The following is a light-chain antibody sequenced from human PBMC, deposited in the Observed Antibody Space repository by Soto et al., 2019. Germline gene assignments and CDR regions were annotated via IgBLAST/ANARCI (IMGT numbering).Light chain of an antibody. V-gene: IGLV1-51*01. CDR1: SSNIGNNF. CDR3: GTWDSSLSVVI. CDR2: DNN. Sequence: QSVLTQPPSVSAAPGQKVTISCSGSSSNIGNNFVSWYQQLPGTAPRLLIYDNNNRPSGIPDRFSGSQSGTSATLAITGLQTGDEADYFCGTWDSSLSVVIFGGGT. J-gene: IGLJ2*01.